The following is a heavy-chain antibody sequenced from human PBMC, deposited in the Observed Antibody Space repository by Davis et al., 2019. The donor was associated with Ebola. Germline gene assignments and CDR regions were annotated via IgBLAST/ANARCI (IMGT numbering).Heavy chain of an antibody. J-gene: IGHJ4*02. D-gene: IGHD2-8*02. CDR3: ARELRTGGVVFDS. CDR1: GFTFSSYG. Sequence: GESLKISCAASGFTFSSYGMHWVRQAPGKGLEWVSVIYSGGSTYYADSVKGRFTISRDNSKNTLYLQMNSLRAEDTAVYYCARELRTGGVVFDSWGQGTLVSVSS. V-gene: IGHV3-53*01. CDR2: IYSGGST.